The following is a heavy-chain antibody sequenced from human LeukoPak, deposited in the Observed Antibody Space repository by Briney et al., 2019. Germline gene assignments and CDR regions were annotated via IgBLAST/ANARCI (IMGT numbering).Heavy chain of an antibody. Sequence: SETLSLTCAVYGGSFSGYYWSWIRQPPGKGLEWIGEINHSGSTNYNPSLKSRVTMSVDTSKNQFSLKLSSVTAADTAVYYCASGGYCSSTSCTVGWFDPWGQGTLVTVSS. V-gene: IGHV4-34*01. J-gene: IGHJ5*02. CDR3: ASGGYCSSTSCTVGWFDP. CDR2: INHSGST. CDR1: GGSFSGYY. D-gene: IGHD2-2*01.